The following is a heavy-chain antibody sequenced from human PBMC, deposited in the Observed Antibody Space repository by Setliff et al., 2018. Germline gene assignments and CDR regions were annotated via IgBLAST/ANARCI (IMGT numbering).Heavy chain of an antibody. CDR3: VRMQGGGSTLGAIDH. CDR1: GFTFSDYY. Sequence: GGSLRLSCAASGFTFSDYYMSWIRQAPGKGLEWVSYITSSGTTTFCTDSVKGRFAISRDNARNSLSLQLNSLRAGDTAVYYCVRMQGGGSTLGAIDHWGQGTLVTVSS. CDR2: ITSSGTTT. J-gene: IGHJ4*02. D-gene: IGHD3-16*01. V-gene: IGHV3-11*01.